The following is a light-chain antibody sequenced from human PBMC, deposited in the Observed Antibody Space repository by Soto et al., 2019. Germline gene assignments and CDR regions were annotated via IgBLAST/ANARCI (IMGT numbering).Light chain of an antibody. CDR3: QQYNNWPPYT. V-gene: IGKV3-15*01. CDR2: GAS. Sequence: IVLTQSAGTLSLSPGERATLSCRASQSVSSNLAWYQQKPGQAPRLLIYGASTRATGIPARFSGSGSGTEFTLTISSLQSEDFAVYYCQQYNNWPPYTFGQGTKVEIK. J-gene: IGKJ2*01. CDR1: QSVSSN.